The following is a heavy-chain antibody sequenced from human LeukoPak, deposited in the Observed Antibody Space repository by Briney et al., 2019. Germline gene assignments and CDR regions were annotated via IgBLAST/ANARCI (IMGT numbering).Heavy chain of an antibody. CDR2: ISAYNGNT. CDR3: ARGKETYCGGDCYSRGSYDY. V-gene: IGHV1-18*01. D-gene: IGHD2-21*01. Sequence: ASVKVSCKASGYTFTSYGISWVRQAPGQGLEWMGWISAYNGNTNYAQKFQGRVTMTRDTSISTAYMELSRLRSDDTAVYYCARGKETYCGGDCYSRGSYDYWGQGTLVTVSS. CDR1: GYTFTSYG. J-gene: IGHJ4*02.